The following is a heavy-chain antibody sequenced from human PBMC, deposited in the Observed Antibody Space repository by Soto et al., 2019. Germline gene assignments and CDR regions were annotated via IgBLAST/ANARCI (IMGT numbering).Heavy chain of an antibody. CDR3: ARGSREPWGIIDR. CDR1: GDSVSSNSAA. V-gene: IGHV6-1*01. CDR2: TYYRSKWYN. J-gene: IGHJ5*02. D-gene: IGHD1-26*01. Sequence: SQTLSLTCAISGDSVSSNSAAWNWIRQSPSRGLEWLGRTYYRSKWYNDYAVSVKSRITINPDTSKNQFSLQLNSVTHEDAAVYYCARGSREPWGIIDRWGQGNPVTVSS.